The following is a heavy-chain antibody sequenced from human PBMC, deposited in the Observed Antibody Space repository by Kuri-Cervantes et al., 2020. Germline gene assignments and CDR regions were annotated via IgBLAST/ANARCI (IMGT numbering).Heavy chain of an antibody. V-gene: IGHV1-58*01. D-gene: IGHD6-13*01. CDR1: GFTFTSSA. CDR2: IVVGSGNT. J-gene: IGHJ6*02. Sequence: SVKVSCKASGFTFTSSAVQWVRQARGQRLEWIGWIVVGSGNTNYAQKFQERVTITRDMSTSTAYMDLSSLRAEDTAVYYCARDYWRQQLEKGPWTNYYYYYGMDVWGQGTTVTVSS. CDR3: ARDYWRQQLEKGPWTNYYYYYGMDV.